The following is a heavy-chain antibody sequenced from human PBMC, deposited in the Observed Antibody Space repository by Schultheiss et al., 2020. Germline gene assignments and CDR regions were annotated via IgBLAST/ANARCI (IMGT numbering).Heavy chain of an antibody. Sequence: GESLKISCAASGFTFSNAWMNWVRQAPGKGLEWVGRIKSKTDGGTTDYAAPVKGRFTISRDDSKNTLYLQMNSLKTEDTAVYYCTTVWDYIWGSYRQHFDYWGQGTLVTVSS. J-gene: IGHJ4*02. CDR2: IKSKTDGGTT. V-gene: IGHV3-15*07. CDR3: TTVWDYIWGSYRQHFDY. D-gene: IGHD3-16*02. CDR1: GFTFSNAW.